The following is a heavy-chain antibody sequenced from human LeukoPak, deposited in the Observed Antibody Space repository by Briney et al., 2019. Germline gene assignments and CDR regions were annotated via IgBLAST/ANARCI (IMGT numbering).Heavy chain of an antibody. V-gene: IGHV1-24*01. CDR2: FDPEDGET. CDR3: ATNVRRYSSGWYPGDFDY. J-gene: IGHJ4*02. CDR1: GYTLTELS. D-gene: IGHD6-19*01. Sequence: ASVKVSCKVSGYTLTELSMRWVRQAPGKGLEWMGGFDPEDGETIYAQKFQGRVTMTEDTSTDTAYMELSSLRSEDTAVYYCATNVRRYSSGWYPGDFDYWGQGTLVTVSS.